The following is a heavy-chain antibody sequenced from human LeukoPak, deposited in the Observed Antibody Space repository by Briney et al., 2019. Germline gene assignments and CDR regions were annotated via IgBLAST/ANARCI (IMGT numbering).Heavy chain of an antibody. J-gene: IGHJ4*02. V-gene: IGHV3-7*03. CDR3: ARDQHDTWSRRGNFDS. CDR1: GFTFGKYW. D-gene: IGHD3-3*01. CDR2: IKLDGSEK. Sequence: PGGSLRLSCVASGFTFGKYWMSWVRQAPGKGLEWVANIKLDGSEKNYVDSVKGRFTISRDSTKNSLYLQMSSLRAEDTAVFYCARDQHDTWSRRGNFDSWGQGTLVIVSS.